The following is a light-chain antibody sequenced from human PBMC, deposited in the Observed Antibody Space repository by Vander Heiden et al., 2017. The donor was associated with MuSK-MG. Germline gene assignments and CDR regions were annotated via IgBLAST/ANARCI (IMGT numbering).Light chain of an antibody. J-gene: IGKJ4*01. CDR1: QDITDY. Sequence: DIQMTQSPSSLSASVGDRVTITCRASQDITDYLAWFQQKPGKGPKSLIYAASSLQSGVPSRFSGSGFGTEFSLTISSLQPEDFATYYCQQDKSFPITFGGGTKVEI. CDR3: QQDKSFPIT. CDR2: AAS. V-gene: IGKV1-16*01.